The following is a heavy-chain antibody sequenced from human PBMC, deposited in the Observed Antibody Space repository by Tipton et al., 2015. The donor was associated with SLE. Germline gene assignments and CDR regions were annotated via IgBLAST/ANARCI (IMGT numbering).Heavy chain of an antibody. CDR3: ARSWSGRREFDY. Sequence: TLSLTCIVSDDSVSSAYYWAWIRQPPGKGLQWIACIYRTGTTYVNPSLKSQVSMSMDTSNNRFSLTMTSLTVADTAVYYCARSWSGRREFDYWGPGTLVTVSS. CDR2: IYRTGTT. V-gene: IGHV4-38-2*02. D-gene: IGHD1-26*01. CDR1: DDSVSSAYY. J-gene: IGHJ4*02.